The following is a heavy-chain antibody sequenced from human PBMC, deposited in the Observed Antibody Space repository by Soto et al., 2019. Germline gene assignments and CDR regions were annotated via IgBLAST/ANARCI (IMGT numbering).Heavy chain of an antibody. D-gene: IGHD2-15*01. CDR2: ISYDGRT. CDR3: ARGTPSPLIVRSSRGPWFDP. J-gene: IGHJ5*02. V-gene: IGHV4-61*01. CDR1: GGYGRSGTYR. Sequence: PSETLSVTCSVSGGYGRSGTYRWSWNRQAPGKGLEWIGYISYDGRTNYNPSLKSRVTISVDTSKMQVSLKLSSVTAADTAVYFCARGTPSPLIVRSSRGPWFDPWGQGTLVPVSS.